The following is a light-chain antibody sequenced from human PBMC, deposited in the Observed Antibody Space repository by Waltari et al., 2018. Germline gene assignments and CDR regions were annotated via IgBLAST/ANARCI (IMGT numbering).Light chain of an antibody. V-gene: IGKV2-28*01. CDR2: LGS. J-gene: IGKJ1*01. CDR3: MQSLQTLWT. CDR1: QSLLHRNGNND. Sequence: DIVVTQSPLSLPVQPGEPASISCRSSQSLLHRNGNNDLDWYLQKPGQSPQLLIYLGSNRASGVPDRFSGSGSGTDFTLRISRVEAEDVGVYYCMQSLQTLWTFGPGTKVEIK.